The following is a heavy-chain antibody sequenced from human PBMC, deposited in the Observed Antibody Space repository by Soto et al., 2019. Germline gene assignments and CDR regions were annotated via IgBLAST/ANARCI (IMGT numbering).Heavy chain of an antibody. D-gene: IGHD4-17*01. CDR2: MRFNGNT. Sequence: QVRLQESGPGLVKPSETLSLTCTISGGSISNYYWTWIRQRPGQGLEWSGNMRFNGNTDHNPSLKSRVTISLDLSKNPFSLNEFSLKLTSVTAADTAVYYCARGPTVTLSDHWGQGTLVAVTS. CDR3: ARGPTVTLSDH. J-gene: IGHJ1*01. V-gene: IGHV4-59*01. CDR1: GGSISNYY.